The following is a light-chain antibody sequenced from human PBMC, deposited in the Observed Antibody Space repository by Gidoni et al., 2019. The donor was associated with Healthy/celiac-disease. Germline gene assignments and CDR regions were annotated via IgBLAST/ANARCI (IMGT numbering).Light chain of an antibody. CDR2: WAS. Sequence: DIVMTQSPDSLAVSLGERATINCKSSQSVLYSSNNKNYLAWYQQKPGQPPKLLIYWASTRESGVPDRFSGSGSGTDFTLTISSLQAEDVAVYYCQQYYSPWTFXXXTKVEIK. CDR3: QQYYSPWT. J-gene: IGKJ1*01. CDR1: QSVLYSSNNKNY. V-gene: IGKV4-1*01.